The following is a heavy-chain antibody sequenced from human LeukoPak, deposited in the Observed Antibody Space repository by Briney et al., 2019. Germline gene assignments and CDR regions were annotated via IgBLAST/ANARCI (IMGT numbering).Heavy chain of an antibody. J-gene: IGHJ4*02. Sequence: PGGSLRLSCEVSGFSLSSYWMDWVRQAPGKGLEWLANINQDGSERYYVDSVKGRFTISRDNAKNSVYLQMDSLRVEDTALYYCSRSLDFWGQGTLVTASS. CDR1: GFSLSSYW. V-gene: IGHV3-7*01. CDR2: INQDGSER. CDR3: SRSLDF.